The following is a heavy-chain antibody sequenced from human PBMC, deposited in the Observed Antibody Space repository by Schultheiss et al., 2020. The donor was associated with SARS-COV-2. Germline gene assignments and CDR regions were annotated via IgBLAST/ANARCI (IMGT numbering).Heavy chain of an antibody. D-gene: IGHD4-23*01. J-gene: IGHJ6*02. CDR3: ARVSGDGGKNPVGPYYYYGMDV. CDR2: IYYSGST. V-gene: IGHV4-59*01. Sequence: SETLSLTCAVYGGSFSGYYWSWIRQPPGKGLEWIGYIYYSGSTYYNPSLKSRVTISVDTSKNQFSLKLSSVTAADTAVYYCARVSGDGGKNPVGPYYYYGMDVWGQGTTVTVSS. CDR1: GGSFSGYY.